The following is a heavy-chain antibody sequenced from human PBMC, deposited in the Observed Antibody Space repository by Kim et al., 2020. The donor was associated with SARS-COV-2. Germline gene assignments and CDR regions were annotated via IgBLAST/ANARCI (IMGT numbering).Heavy chain of an antibody. V-gene: IGHV3-64D*09. J-gene: IGHJ4*02. Sequence: VKGRFTISRDNAKNTLYLQMSSLRAGDTAVYYCVKAYGYYDSSGYYFFDYWGQGTLVTVSS. CDR3: VKAYGYYDSSGYYFFDY. D-gene: IGHD3-22*01.